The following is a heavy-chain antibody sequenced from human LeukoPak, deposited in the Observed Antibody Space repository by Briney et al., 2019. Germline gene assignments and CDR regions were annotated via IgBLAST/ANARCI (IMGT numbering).Heavy chain of an antibody. D-gene: IGHD3-10*01. CDR3: ATLNYYSGSGSYYSDY. CDR1: EFTFSDYY. CDR2: ISSGSHTI. V-gene: IGHV3-11*04. Sequence: PGGSLRLSCEASEFTFSDYYMSWVRQAPGKGLEWVSCISSGSHTISYADSVEGRFTISRDNAKNSLYPQMNSLRAEDTAVYYCATLNYYSGSGSYYSDYWGQGTLVTVSS. J-gene: IGHJ4*02.